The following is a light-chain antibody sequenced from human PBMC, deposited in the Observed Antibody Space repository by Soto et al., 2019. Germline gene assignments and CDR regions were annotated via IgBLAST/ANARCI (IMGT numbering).Light chain of an antibody. CDR3: ASYPRSSTSVI. CDR2: EVS. V-gene: IGLV2-14*01. Sequence: QSVLTQPASVSGSPGQSITISCTGTSSDVGGYKYVSWYQQHPDKAPKLIIFEVSNRPSGISSRFSGSKSGNTASLTISGLQAEDEADYYCASYPRSSTSVIFGRGTKVTVL. J-gene: IGLJ2*01. CDR1: SSDVGGYKY.